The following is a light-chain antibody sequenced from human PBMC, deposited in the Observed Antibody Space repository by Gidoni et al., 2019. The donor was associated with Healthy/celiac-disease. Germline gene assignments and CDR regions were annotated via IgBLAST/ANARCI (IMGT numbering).Light chain of an antibody. V-gene: IGLV3-21*02. CDR1: KSGGES. CDR3: QVWDSSSDHVV. CDR2: DDI. J-gene: IGLJ2*01. Sequence: SYVLTQPPSVSVAPGPPARIACGGEKSGGESVNWYQLKPGQAPVLFVYDDIARPSGIPERFSGSNSGNTATLTIRRVEAGDEADYYCQVWDSSSDHVVFGGGTKLTVL.